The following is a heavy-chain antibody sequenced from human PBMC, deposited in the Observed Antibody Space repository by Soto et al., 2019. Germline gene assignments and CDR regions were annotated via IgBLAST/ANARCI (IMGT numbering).Heavy chain of an antibody. J-gene: IGHJ3*02. CDR1: GGSISSGGYY. Sequence: QVQLQESGPGLVKPSQTLSLTCTVSGGSISSGGYYWSWIRQHPGKGLEWIGYIYYSGSTYYNPSLKSRVTISVDTAKNQFSLKLSSVTAADTAVYYCASSNYASSHHDAFDIWGQGTMVTVSS. CDR2: IYYSGST. CDR3: ASSNYASSHHDAFDI. V-gene: IGHV4-31*03. D-gene: IGHD3-22*01.